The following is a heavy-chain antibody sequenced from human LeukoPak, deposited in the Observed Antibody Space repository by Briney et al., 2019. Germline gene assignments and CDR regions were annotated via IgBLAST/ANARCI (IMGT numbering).Heavy chain of an antibody. CDR2: INHSGST. D-gene: IGHD6-13*01. CDR3: ARGQSGSSWSQGVNFDL. Sequence: PSETLSLTCAVYGGSFSGYYWSWIRQPPGKGLEWIGEINHSGSTNYNPSLKSRVTISVDTSKNQFSLKLSSVTAADTAVYYCARGQSGSSWSQGVNFDLWGRGTLVIVSS. CDR1: GGSFSGYY. J-gene: IGHJ2*01. V-gene: IGHV4-34*01.